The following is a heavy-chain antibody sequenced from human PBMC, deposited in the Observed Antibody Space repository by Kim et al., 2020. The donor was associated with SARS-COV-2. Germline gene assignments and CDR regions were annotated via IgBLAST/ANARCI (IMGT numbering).Heavy chain of an antibody. J-gene: IGHJ4*02. D-gene: IGHD3-3*01. CDR1: GGSISSSSYY. V-gene: IGHV4-39*01. CDR2: IYYSGST. Sequence: SETLSLTCTVSGGSISSSSYYWGWIRQPPGKGLEWIGSIYYSGSTYYNPSLKSRVTISVDTSKNQFSLKLSSVTAADTAVYYCARQGPKLLLDGFDYWGQGTLVTVSS. CDR3: ARQGPKLLLDGFDY.